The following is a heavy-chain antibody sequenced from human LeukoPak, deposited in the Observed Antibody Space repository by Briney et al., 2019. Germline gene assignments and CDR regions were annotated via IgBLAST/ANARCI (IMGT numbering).Heavy chain of an antibody. Sequence: SETLSLTCTVSGGSISSYYWSWLRQPPEKGLEWIAYIYYSGSTNYNPSLKSRVTISVDTSKNQFSLNLSSVTAADTAVYYCARLGRISIFGVAFHAFDIWGQGTMVTVSS. J-gene: IGHJ3*02. V-gene: IGHV4-59*08. CDR3: ARLGRISIFGVAFHAFDI. CDR1: GGSISSYY. D-gene: IGHD3-3*01. CDR2: IYYSGST.